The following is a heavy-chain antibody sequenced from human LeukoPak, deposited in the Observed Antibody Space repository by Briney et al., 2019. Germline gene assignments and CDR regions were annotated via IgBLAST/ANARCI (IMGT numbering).Heavy chain of an antibody. CDR3: AKDLESGSGWYVPARRASFDY. CDR2: ISWNSGSI. D-gene: IGHD6-19*01. CDR1: GFTFDDYA. V-gene: IGHV3-9*01. Sequence: GRSLRLSCAASGFTFDDYAMHWVRQAPGKGLEWVSGISWNSGSIGYADSVKGRFTISRDNAKNSLYLQMNSLRAEDTALHYCAKDLESGSGWYVPARRASFDYWGQGTLVTVSS. J-gene: IGHJ4*02.